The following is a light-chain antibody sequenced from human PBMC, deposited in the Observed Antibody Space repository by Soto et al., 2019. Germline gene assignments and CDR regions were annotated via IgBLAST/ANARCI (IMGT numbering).Light chain of an antibody. CDR2: EVT. CDR1: SSDIANYKY. Sequence: QSALTQPPSASGSPGQSVTISCTGTSSDIANYKYVSWYQQHPGKAPKLIIYEVTERPSGVPDRFSGSKSGNTASLTVSGLQAEDEALYYYSSNVGSNNFVFGTGTKGTVL. V-gene: IGLV2-8*01. J-gene: IGLJ1*01. CDR3: SSNVGSNNFV.